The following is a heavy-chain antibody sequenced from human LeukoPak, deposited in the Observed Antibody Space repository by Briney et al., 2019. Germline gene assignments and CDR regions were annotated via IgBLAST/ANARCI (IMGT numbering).Heavy chain of an antibody. D-gene: IGHD3-3*01. CDR2: IYSGGST. Sequence: GGSLRLSCAASGFTVSSNFMSWVRQAPGKGLEWVSVIYSGGSTYYADSVKGRFTISRDNSKNTLYLQMNSLRADDTAVYYCARGPPGVLRFLEWNSPLDYWGQGTLVTVSS. V-gene: IGHV3-53*01. J-gene: IGHJ4*02. CDR3: ARGPPGVLRFLEWNSPLDY. CDR1: GFTVSSNF.